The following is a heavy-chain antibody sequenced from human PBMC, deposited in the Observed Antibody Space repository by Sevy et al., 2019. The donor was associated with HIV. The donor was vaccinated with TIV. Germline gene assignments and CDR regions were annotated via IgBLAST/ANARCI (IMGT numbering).Heavy chain of an antibody. Sequence: GGSLRLSCAASGFTVSSNYMSWVRQAPGKGLEWVTVIYSDSNTYYADSEKGRFTISRDNSKNTLYLQMKSLRAEDTAVYYCAKGLILEWSWYGMDVWGQGTTVTVSS. J-gene: IGHJ6*02. CDR3: AKGLILEWSWYGMDV. V-gene: IGHV3-53*01. D-gene: IGHD3-3*01. CDR1: GFTVSSNY. CDR2: IYSDSNT.